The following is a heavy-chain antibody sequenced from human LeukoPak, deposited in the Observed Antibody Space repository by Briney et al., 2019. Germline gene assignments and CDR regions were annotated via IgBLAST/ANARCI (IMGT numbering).Heavy chain of an antibody. CDR1: GYTFTVHY. V-gene: IGHV1-2*06. Sequence: ASVKVSCKASGYTFTVHYLHWVRQAPGQGLEWMGRINPNSGSTNYAQKFQGRVTIHRDTSISTAYMELSRLRSDDTAVYYCARDSTVTTGIDYWRGGTMVTVSS. CDR3: ARDSTVTTGIDY. CDR2: INPNSGST. D-gene: IGHD4-17*01. J-gene: IGHJ4*02.